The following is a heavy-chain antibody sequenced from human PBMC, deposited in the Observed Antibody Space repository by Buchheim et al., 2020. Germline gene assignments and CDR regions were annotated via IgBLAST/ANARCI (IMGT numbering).Heavy chain of an antibody. J-gene: IGHJ4*02. Sequence: EVQLLESGGGLVQPGGSLRLSCAASGLTFSSYGMSWVRQAPGKGLEWVSAISGSGGSTYYADSVKGRFTISRDNSKNTLSLQMHSLRAEDTAVYYCAKRGDCSGDSCYSGRWGGQGTL. CDR1: GLTFSSYG. CDR3: AKRGDCSGDSCYSGRW. D-gene: IGHD2-15*01. V-gene: IGHV3-23*01. CDR2: ISGSGGST.